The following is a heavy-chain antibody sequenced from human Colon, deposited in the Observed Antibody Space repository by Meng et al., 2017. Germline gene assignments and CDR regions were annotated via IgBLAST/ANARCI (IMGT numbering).Heavy chain of an antibody. CDR1: GFTFTSYA. Sequence: AHLGKSGTEVKKPGASVKVSCKTSGFTFTSYAIQWVRQAPGQSLEWMGWISVGNGNTKYSQKFQDRLTITRDTSASTAYMELSGLKSEDTAVYYCARDLYTSGRFDYWGQGTLVTVSS. J-gene: IGHJ4*02. V-gene: IGHV1-3*01. CDR2: ISVGNGNT. CDR3: ARDLYTSGRFDY. D-gene: IGHD3-10*01.